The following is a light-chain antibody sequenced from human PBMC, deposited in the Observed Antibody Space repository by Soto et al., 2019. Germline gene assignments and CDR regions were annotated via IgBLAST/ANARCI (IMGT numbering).Light chain of an antibody. Sequence: ESVLTQSPGTLSLSPGESATLSCRDSQSVSNNYLAWYQQKPGQAPRLLIYGASTRATGIPDRFSGSGSGTDFTLTISRLEPEDSAVYYCQQYNNWPPITFGQGTRLEIK. V-gene: IGKV3-20*01. J-gene: IGKJ5*01. CDR2: GAS. CDR1: QSVSNNY. CDR3: QQYNNWPPIT.